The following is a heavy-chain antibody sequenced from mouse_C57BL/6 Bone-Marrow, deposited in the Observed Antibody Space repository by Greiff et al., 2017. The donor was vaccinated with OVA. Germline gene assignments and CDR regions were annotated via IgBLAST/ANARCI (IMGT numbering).Heavy chain of an antibody. J-gene: IGHJ1*03. Sequence: VQRVESGPGLVAPSQSLSITCTVSGFSLTSYAISWVRPPPGKGLEWLGVIWTGGGTNYNSALKSRLSISKDNSKSQVFLKMNSLQTDDTARYYCARNYYGSSPYWYFDVWGTGTTVTVSS. CDR3: ARNYYGSSPYWYFDV. D-gene: IGHD1-1*01. CDR1: GFSLTSYA. V-gene: IGHV2-9-1*01. CDR2: IWTGGGT.